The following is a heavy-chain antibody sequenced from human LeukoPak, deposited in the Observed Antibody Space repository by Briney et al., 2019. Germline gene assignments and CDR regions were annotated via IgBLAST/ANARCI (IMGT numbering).Heavy chain of an antibody. V-gene: IGHV3-23*01. J-gene: IGHJ4*02. D-gene: IGHD4-17*01. CDR2: ISGSGGGT. CDR1: GFTFRSYA. CDR3: AKNSESYGDSATDY. Sequence: GGSLRLSCVASGFTFRSYAMSWVRQAPGKGLEWVSSISGSGGGTNYADSVKGRFTISRDNSKNMLYVQMNSLRAEDTAVYYCAKNSESYGDSATDYWGQGTLVTVSS.